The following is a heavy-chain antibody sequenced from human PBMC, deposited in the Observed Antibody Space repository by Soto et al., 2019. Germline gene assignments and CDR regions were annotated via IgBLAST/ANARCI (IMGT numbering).Heavy chain of an antibody. J-gene: IGHJ6*02. CDR3: ARQGSWPYYYYGLDV. Sequence: ASVKVSCKASGYTFTTSGISGVRQAPGQGLEWMGWISTYNGDTNSAQKFQGRVTMTADTSTGTAYMELMSLKSDDTAVYYCARQGSWPYYYYGLDVWGQGTTVTVSS. V-gene: IGHV1-18*01. CDR1: GYTFTTSG. D-gene: IGHD1-26*01. CDR2: ISTYNGDT.